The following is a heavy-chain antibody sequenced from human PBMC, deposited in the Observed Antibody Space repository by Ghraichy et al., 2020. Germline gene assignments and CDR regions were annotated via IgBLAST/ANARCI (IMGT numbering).Heavy chain of an antibody. V-gene: IGHV4-39*01. D-gene: IGHD3-22*01. CDR3: SRHHPPDYGSSGYHTPFDY. Sequence: SETLSLTCTVSGGSISSSSYYWGWIRQPPGKGLEWIGSIYYSGSTYHNPSLKSRVTISVDTSKNQFSLKLSSVTAADTAVYYCSRHHPPDYGSSGYHTPFDYWGQGNLVTVSS. J-gene: IGHJ4*02. CDR1: GGSISSSSYY. CDR2: IYYSGST.